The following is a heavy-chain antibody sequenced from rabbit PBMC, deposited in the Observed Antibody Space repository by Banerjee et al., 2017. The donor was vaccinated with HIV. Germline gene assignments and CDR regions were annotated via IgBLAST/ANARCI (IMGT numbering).Heavy chain of an antibody. CDR3: ARDLAGVIGWNFSL. CDR2: INTSSGNT. CDR1: GFSFSNKYV. V-gene: IGHV1S47*01. J-gene: IGHJ4*01. D-gene: IGHD4-1*01. Sequence: QEQLEESGGGLVQPEGSLTLTCTASGFSFSNKYVMCWVRQAPGKGLEWIACINTSSGNTVYATWAKGRFTITRSTSLNTVTLQLTSLTAADTATYFCARDLAGVIGWNFSLWGPGTLVTVS.